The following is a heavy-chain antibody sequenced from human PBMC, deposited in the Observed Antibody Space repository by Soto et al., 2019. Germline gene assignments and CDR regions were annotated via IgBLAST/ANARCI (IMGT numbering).Heavy chain of an antibody. CDR3: ARSPPRIAVAGYFDY. V-gene: IGHV4-34*01. Sequence: PSETLSLTCAVYGGSFSGYYWSWIRQPPGKGLEWIGEINHSGSTNYNPSLKSRVTISVDTSKNQFSLKLSSVTAADTAVYYCARSPPRIAVAGYFDYWGQGTLVTVSS. CDR1: GGSFSGYY. CDR2: INHSGST. J-gene: IGHJ4*02. D-gene: IGHD6-19*01.